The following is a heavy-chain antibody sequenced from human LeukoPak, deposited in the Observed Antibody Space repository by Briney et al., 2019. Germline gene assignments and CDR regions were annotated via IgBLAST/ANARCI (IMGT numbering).Heavy chain of an antibody. D-gene: IGHD1-26*01. J-gene: IGHJ6*02. CDR3: ARVDSFSGSYVYYYYGMDV. CDR2: INPNSGGT. Sequence: ASVKVSCKASGYTFTSYYMHWVRQAPGQGLEWMGWINPNSGGTNYAQKFQGRVTMTRDTSISTAYMELSRLRSDDTAVYYCARVDSFSGSYVYYYYGMDVWGQGTTVTVSS. V-gene: IGHV1-2*02. CDR1: GYTFTSYY.